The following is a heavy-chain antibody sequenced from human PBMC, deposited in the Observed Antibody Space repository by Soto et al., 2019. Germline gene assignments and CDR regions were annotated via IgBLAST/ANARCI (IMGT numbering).Heavy chain of an antibody. J-gene: IGHJ4*02. Sequence: QVQLMQSGAEVKKPGASVKVSCKASGYTFTSYNVHWVRQAPGQGLEWMGIIYASGGSTTYAQNFQGRLTVTRDTSTSTVYMELSSLRSDDTAVSYCFRGGFPDYGKEGRYWGQGTLVTVSS. CDR3: FRGGFPDYGKEGRY. V-gene: IGHV1-46*01. CDR1: GYTFTSYN. D-gene: IGHD4-17*01. CDR2: IYASGGST.